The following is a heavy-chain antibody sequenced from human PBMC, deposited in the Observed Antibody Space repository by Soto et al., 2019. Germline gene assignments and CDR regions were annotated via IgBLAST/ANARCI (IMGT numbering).Heavy chain of an antibody. V-gene: IGHV3-30-3*01. Sequence: QVQLVESGGGVVQPGRSLRLSCAASGFTFNNYAMHWVRQAPGKGLEWVAVISYDGGNKYYADSVKGRFTVSRDNSKNTVYLQMDSLKTDDTDVYYGARPPLDRTGGFDYWGQGTLVTVSS. J-gene: IGHJ4*02. CDR3: ARPPLDRTGGFDY. CDR1: GFTFNNYA. CDR2: ISYDGGNK. D-gene: IGHD3-10*01.